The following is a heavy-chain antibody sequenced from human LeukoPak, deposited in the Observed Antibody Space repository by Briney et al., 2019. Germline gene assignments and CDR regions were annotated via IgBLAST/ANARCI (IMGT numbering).Heavy chain of an antibody. J-gene: IGHJ4*02. CDR3: ARNHTHEGYGYYFDY. CDR2: IYYSGST. D-gene: IGHD5-18*01. Sequence: PSETLSLTCTVSGDSISSSISYWGWIRQPPGKGLEWIGGIYYSGSTHYNPSLKSRVIISVDTSKNQFSLKLSSVTAADTAVYYCARNHTHEGYGYYFDYWGQGTLITVSS. V-gene: IGHV4-39*01. CDR1: GDSISSSISY.